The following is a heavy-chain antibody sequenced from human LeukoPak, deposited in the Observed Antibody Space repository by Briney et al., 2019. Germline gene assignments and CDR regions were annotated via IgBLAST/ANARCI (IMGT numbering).Heavy chain of an antibody. CDR3: AKQLGYCSDGSCYFPY. CDR2: LSGSGSST. CDR1: GFAFSTYA. V-gene: IGHV3-23*01. D-gene: IGHD2-15*01. J-gene: IGHJ4*02. Sequence: GGSLRFSCAASGFAFSTYAMSWVRQAPGKGLEWVSALSGSGSSTYYADSVQGRFTISRDNSKSTLCLQMNSLRAEDTAVYYCAKQLGYCSDGSCYFPYWGQGTLVTVSS.